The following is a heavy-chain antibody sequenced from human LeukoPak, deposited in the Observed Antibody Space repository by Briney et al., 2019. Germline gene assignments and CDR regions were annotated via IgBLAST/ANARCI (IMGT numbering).Heavy chain of an antibody. CDR2: IYYSGST. J-gene: IGHJ4*02. V-gene: IGHV4-59*01. Sequence: PSETLSLTCTVSGGSISSYYWSWIRQPPGKGLEWIGYIYYSGSTNYNPSLKSRVTISVDTSKNQFSLKLSSVTAADTAVYYCARWESRITIFGVVITYFDYWGQGTLVTVSS. CDR1: GGSISSYY. D-gene: IGHD3-3*01. CDR3: ARWESRITIFGVVITYFDY.